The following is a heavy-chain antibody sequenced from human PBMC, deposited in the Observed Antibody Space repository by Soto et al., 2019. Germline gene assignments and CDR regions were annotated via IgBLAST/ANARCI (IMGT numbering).Heavy chain of an antibody. Sequence: SETLSLTCTVSGGSISSYYWSWIRQPPGKGLEWIGYIYYSGSTNYNPSLKSRVTISVDTSKNQFSLNLSSVTASDTAGYDGHRDLHPIRFDPWGQGNLVPVSS. CDR3: HRDLHPIRFDP. CDR2: IYYSGST. J-gene: IGHJ5*02. V-gene: IGHV4-59*01. D-gene: IGHD1-1*01. CDR1: GGSISSYY.